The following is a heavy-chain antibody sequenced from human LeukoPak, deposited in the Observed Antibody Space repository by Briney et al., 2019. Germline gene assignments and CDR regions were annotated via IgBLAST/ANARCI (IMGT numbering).Heavy chain of an antibody. J-gene: IGHJ6*03. CDR3: ARGELLGSSSYYYYYYYMDV. CDR2: INPSAGST. Sequence: ASVKVSCKASGYTFTNYYMNWARRAPGQGLEWMGMINPSAGSTYYAQTFQGRVTMTRDVSASTVFIELGSLRSEDTAVYYCARGELLGSSSYYYYYYYMDVWGKGTSVTVSS. CDR1: GYTFTNYY. D-gene: IGHD6-6*01. V-gene: IGHV1-46*01.